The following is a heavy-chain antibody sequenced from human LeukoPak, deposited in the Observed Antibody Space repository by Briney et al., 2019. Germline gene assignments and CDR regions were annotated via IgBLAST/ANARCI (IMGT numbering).Heavy chain of an antibody. Sequence: GGSLRLSCAASGFTFSTYAMSWVRQAPGKGLEWVSALSGSGGSTYYADSVKGRFTISRDNSKNTLYLQMNSLRAEDTAVYYCAKDGYCSSSSCPPDAFDIWGQGTMVTVSS. D-gene: IGHD2-2*03. V-gene: IGHV3-23*01. CDR3: AKDGYCSSSSCPPDAFDI. CDR1: GFTFSTYA. J-gene: IGHJ3*02. CDR2: LSGSGGST.